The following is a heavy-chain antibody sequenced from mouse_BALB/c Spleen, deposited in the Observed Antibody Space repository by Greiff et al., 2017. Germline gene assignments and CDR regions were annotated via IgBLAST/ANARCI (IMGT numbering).Heavy chain of an antibody. Sequence: VQLKESGPELVKPGASVKISCKTSGYTFTEYTMHWVKQSHGKSLEWIGGINPNNGGTSYNQKFKGKATLTVDKSSSTAYMELRSLTSEDSAVYYCARLYYYGSSPTWFADWGQGTLVTVSA. V-gene: IGHV1-18*01. CDR1: GYTFTEYT. J-gene: IGHJ3*01. CDR3: ARLYYYGSSPTWFAD. D-gene: IGHD1-1*01. CDR2: INPNNGGT.